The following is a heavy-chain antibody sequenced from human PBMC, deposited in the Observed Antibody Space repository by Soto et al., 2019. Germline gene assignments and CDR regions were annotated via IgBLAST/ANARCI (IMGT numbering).Heavy chain of an antibody. J-gene: IGHJ4*02. Sequence: EVQLLESGGGLVQPGGSLRLSCAASGFTFSSYAMSWVRQAPGKGLEWVSSISSSNSYIYYADSLKGRFTISRDNAKNSLYLQMNSLRAEDTAIYYCARGVSAAGSRGWTFDYWGQGTLVTVSS. CDR2: ISSSNSYI. CDR1: GFTFSSYA. V-gene: IGHV3-21*01. D-gene: IGHD6-13*01. CDR3: ARGVSAAGSRGWTFDY.